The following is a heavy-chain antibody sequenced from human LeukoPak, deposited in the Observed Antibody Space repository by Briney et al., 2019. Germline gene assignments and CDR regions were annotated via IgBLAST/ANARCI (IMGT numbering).Heavy chain of an antibody. Sequence: PGGSLRLSCAASGFTFNRYGMHWVRQAPGKGLEWVAFLRYDGTNKYYRDSVKGRFTISRDNSKNTLYLQMNSLRAEDTAVYYCAKSWGGHSYGSDAFDIWGQGTMVTVSS. CDR3: AKSWGGHSYGSDAFDI. D-gene: IGHD5-18*01. CDR2: LRYDGTNK. V-gene: IGHV3-30*02. J-gene: IGHJ3*02. CDR1: GFTFNRYG.